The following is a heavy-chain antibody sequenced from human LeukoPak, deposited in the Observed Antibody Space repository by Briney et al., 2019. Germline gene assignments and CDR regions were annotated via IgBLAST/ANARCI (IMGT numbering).Heavy chain of an antibody. CDR3: ATQNFDY. CDR1: GFTFSSYA. CDR2: TSRSGDGT. V-gene: IGHV3-23*01. J-gene: IGHJ4*02. Sequence: GGSLRLSCEASGFTFSSYAMSWVRQAPGKGLEWVSTSRSGDGTYYAGSVKGRFTISRDNSKNTLYLQMSSLRAEDTALYYCATQNFDYWGQGTLVTVSS.